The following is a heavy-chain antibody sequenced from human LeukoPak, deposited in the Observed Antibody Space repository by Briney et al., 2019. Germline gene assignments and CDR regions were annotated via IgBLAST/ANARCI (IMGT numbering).Heavy chain of an antibody. CDR3: ARISGSCVYLDY. D-gene: IGHD1-26*01. V-gene: IGHV3-21*01. CDR1: GFTFSSYS. J-gene: IGHJ4*02. CDR2: ISSSSSYI. Sequence: GGSLRLSCAASGFTFSSYSMNWVRQAPGKGLEWVSSISSSSSYIYYADSVKGRFTISRDNAKNSLYLQMNSLRAEDTAVYYCARISGSCVYLDYWGQGTLVTVSS.